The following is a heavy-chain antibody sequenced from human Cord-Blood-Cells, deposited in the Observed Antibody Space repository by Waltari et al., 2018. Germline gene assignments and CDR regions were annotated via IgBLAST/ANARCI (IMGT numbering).Heavy chain of an antibody. CDR2: IYPGDSDT. D-gene: IGHD3-3*01. CDR3: AVWSGYYFFYFQH. V-gene: IGHV5-51*01. Sequence: VQLVPSGAEVKKPGGSLKISCKGSGYSFTSYWFGWVRQMPGKGLEWMGIIYPGDSDTRYSPSFQGQVTISADKSISTAYLQWSSLKASDTAMYYCAVWSGYYFFYFQHWGQGTLVTVSS. J-gene: IGHJ1*01. CDR1: GYSFTSYW.